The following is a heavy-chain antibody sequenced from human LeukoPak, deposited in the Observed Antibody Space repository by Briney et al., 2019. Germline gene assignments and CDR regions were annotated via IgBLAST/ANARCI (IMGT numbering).Heavy chain of an antibody. J-gene: IGHJ4*02. CDR3: AKEQRTSMVGGVIITDPVDY. D-gene: IGHD3-10*01. Sequence: PGGSLRLSCAASGFTFSSYGMHWVRQAPGKGLEWVAVISYDGSNKYYADFVKGRFTISRDNSKNTLYLQMNSRRAEDTDVYYCAKEQRTSMVGGVIITDPVDYWGQGTLVTVSS. V-gene: IGHV3-30*18. CDR1: GFTFSSYG. CDR2: ISYDGSNK.